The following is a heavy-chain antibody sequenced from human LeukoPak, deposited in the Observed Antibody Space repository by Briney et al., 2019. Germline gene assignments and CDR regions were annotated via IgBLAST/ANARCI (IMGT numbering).Heavy chain of an antibody. Sequence: GGSLRLSCAASGFTFSNYAMSWVRQAPGKGLEWVAKTNQDGTEKYYVDSVKGRFTISRDNAKNSLYLQMNSLRVEDTATYYCAKVAHYYYGSESYYFFEHWGQGTPVTASS. CDR3: AKVAHYYYGSESYYFFEH. V-gene: IGHV3-7*01. CDR2: TNQDGTEK. D-gene: IGHD3-10*01. J-gene: IGHJ4*02. CDR1: GFTFSNYA.